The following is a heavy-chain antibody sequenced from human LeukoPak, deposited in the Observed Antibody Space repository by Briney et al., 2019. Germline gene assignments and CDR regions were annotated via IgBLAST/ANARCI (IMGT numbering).Heavy chain of an antibody. CDR1: GFTFSSYA. Sequence: GGSLRLSCAASGFTFSSYAMHWVRQAPGKGLEWVAVISYDGSNKYYADSVKGRFTISRDNSKNTLYLQMNSLRAEDTAVYYCARDRDPYSSSWYLGYWGQGTLVTVSS. J-gene: IGHJ4*02. V-gene: IGHV3-30-3*01. D-gene: IGHD6-13*01. CDR2: ISYDGSNK. CDR3: ARDRDPYSSSWYLGY.